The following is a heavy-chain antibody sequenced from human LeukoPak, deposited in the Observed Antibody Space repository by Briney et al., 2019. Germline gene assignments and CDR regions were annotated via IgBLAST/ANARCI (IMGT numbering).Heavy chain of an antibody. V-gene: IGHV3-21*01. CDR3: AKMVTATMRNWFDP. CDR1: GFTFSSYS. CDR2: ISSSSSYM. J-gene: IGHJ5*02. D-gene: IGHD2-21*02. Sequence: GGSLRLSCAASGFTFSSYSMNWVRQAPGKGLEWVSSISSSSSYMYYADSVKGRFTISRDNAKNSLYLQMNSLRAEDTAVYYCAKMVTATMRNWFDPWGRGTQVTVSS.